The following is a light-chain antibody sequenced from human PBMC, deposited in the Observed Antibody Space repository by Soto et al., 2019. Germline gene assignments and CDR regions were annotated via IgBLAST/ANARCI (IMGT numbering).Light chain of an antibody. J-gene: IGKJ1*01. CDR3: QQYNNWPT. V-gene: IGKV3-15*01. Sequence: EIVMTQCPATVSVSPGERATLSCRASQSVSSNFAWYQQKPGHAPRFLIYGASTRATGIPARFSGSGSGTEFTLTISSLRSEDFAVYYCQQYNNWPTFGQGTKVEIK. CDR1: QSVSSN. CDR2: GAS.